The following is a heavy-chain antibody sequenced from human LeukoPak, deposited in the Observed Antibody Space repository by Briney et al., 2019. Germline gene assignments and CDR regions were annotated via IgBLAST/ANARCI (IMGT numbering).Heavy chain of an antibody. D-gene: IGHD2-2*01. J-gene: IGHJ4*02. CDR3: ARRHSYCTSSSCYLYLDT. Sequence: GAPLQISCNASGSTFASYWIACVRQLRGKALGWRGNNYPSDSATKYSLSSQGQVTISADTSLSTAYLQWSSLQSSDSAIYFCARRHSYCTSSSCYLYLDTWGQGTLVTVSS. V-gene: IGHV5-51*01. CDR2: NYPSDSAT. CDR1: GSTFASYW.